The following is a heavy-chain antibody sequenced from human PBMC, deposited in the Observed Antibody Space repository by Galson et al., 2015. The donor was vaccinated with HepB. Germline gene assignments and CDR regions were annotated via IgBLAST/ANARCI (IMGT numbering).Heavy chain of an antibody. V-gene: IGHV3-73*01. J-gene: IGHJ4*02. D-gene: IGHD6-13*01. Sequence: SLRLSCAASGFTFSGSAIHWVRQASGKGPEWIGHIRSKANNFAAFYVPSLKGRFTISRDDSKNLAYLHMRSLQTDDTAVYYCVRSGDFSGYSSRWGQGTLVTVSS. CDR3: VRSGDFSGYSSR. CDR2: IRSKANNFAA. CDR1: GFTFSGSA.